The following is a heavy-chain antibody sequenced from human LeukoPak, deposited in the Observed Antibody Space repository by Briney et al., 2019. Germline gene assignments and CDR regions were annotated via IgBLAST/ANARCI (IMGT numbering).Heavy chain of an antibody. D-gene: IGHD4-17*01. CDR1: RFTFGSYA. Sequence: GGSLRLSCAASRFTFGSYAMHWVRQTPGKGLEWVALISYDGSIKYYADSVKGRFTISRENAKNSLYLQMNSLRAGDTAVYYCARGGDYVNYYYYGMDVWGQGTTVTVSS. CDR3: ARGGDYVNYYYYGMDV. CDR2: ISYDGSIK. J-gene: IGHJ6*02. V-gene: IGHV3-30*14.